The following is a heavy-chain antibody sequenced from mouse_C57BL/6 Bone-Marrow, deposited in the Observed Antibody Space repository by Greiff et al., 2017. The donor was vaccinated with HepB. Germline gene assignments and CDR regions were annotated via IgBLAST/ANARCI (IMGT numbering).Heavy chain of an antibody. D-gene: IGHD3-3*01. CDR1: GYAFSSSW. Sequence: QVQLQQSGPELVKPGASVKISCKASGYAFSSSWMNWVKQRPGKGLEWIGRIYPGDGDTNYNGKFKGKATLTADKSSSTAYMQLSSLTSEDSAVYFCARRRAGTGYFDYWGQGTTLTVSS. CDR2: IYPGDGDT. J-gene: IGHJ2*01. CDR3: ARRRAGTGYFDY. V-gene: IGHV1-82*01.